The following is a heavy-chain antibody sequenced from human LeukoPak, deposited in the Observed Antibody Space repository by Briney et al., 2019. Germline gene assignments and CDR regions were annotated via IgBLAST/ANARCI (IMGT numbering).Heavy chain of an antibody. J-gene: IGHJ4*02. CDR2: ISGSSGLT. CDR1: GFTFSNYA. V-gene: IGHV3-23*01. CDR3: ARDPRQHPPHWGKFDY. D-gene: IGHD3-16*01. Sequence: GGSLRLSCAASGFTFSNYAMSWVRQAPGRGLEWVSAISGSSGLTYYADSVKGRFTISRDNSKNTLFVQMNSLRADDTGVYYCARDPRQHPPHWGKFDYWGQGTPVSVSS.